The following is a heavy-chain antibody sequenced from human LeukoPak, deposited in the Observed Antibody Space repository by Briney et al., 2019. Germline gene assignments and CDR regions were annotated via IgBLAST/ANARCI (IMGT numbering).Heavy chain of an antibody. D-gene: IGHD3-10*01. CDR2: ISGSGGST. J-gene: IGHJ4*02. Sequence: PGGSLRLSCAASGFTFSSYDMSWVRQAPGKGMEWVSAISGSGGSTYYADSVKGPFTISRDNSKNSLYPQMNSMRAEDTAVNYCDKEDRYYYGSGSPPAMYYWGQGTLVTVSS. V-gene: IGHV3-23*01. CDR1: GFTFSSYD. CDR3: DKEDRYYYGSGSPPAMYY.